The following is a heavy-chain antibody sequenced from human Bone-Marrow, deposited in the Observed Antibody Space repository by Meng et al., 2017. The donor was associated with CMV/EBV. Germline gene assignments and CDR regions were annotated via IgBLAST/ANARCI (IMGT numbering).Heavy chain of an antibody. CDR2: ISSSSSTI. CDR1: GFTFSSYS. CDR3: ARVREWELSNSHFDY. D-gene: IGHD1-26*01. V-gene: IGHV3-48*04. J-gene: IGHJ4*02. Sequence: GGSLRLSCAASGFTFSSYSMNWVRQAPGKGLEWVSYISSSSSTIYYADSVKGRFTISRDNAKNSLYLQMNSLRAEDTAVYYCARVREWELSNSHFDYWGQGTLVAVSS.